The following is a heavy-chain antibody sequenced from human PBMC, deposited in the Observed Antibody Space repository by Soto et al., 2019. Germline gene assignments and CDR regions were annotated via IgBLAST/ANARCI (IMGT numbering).Heavy chain of an antibody. CDR3: ARGPYTIPFIAVAAFDY. V-gene: IGHV4-34*01. CDR2: INHSGST. CDR1: GGSFSGYY. D-gene: IGHD6-19*01. J-gene: IGHJ4*02. Sequence: QVQLQQWGAGLLKPSETLSLTCAVYGGSFSGYYWSWIRQPPGKGLEWIGEINHSGSTNYNPSLRSRVTTSVDTSKNQFSLKLSSVTAADTAVYYCARGPYTIPFIAVAAFDYWGQGTLVTVSS.